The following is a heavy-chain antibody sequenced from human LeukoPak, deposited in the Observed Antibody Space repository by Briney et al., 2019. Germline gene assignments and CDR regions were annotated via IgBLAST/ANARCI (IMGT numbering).Heavy chain of an antibody. CDR3: ASSPYFGPRGSRGAFDI. D-gene: IGHD3-16*01. CDR1: GFTFDDYG. J-gene: IGHJ3*02. Sequence: PGGSLRLSCAASGFTFDDYGMSWVRQAPGKGLEWVSGINWNGGSTAYADSVKGRFTISRDNAKNSLYLQMNSLRAEDTAVYYCASSPYFGPRGSRGAFDIWGQGTMVTVSS. V-gene: IGHV3-20*04. CDR2: INWNGGST.